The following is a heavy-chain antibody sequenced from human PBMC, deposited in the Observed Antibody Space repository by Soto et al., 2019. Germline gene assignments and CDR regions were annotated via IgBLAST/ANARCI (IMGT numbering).Heavy chain of an antibody. J-gene: IGHJ6*02. Sequence: QLQLVQSGPEVKKPGTSVKVSCKASGFIFTSSAVQWVRQARGQRLEWIGWIVVGSGNTNYAQKLQERVTITRDMSTSTVYMEVSSLRSEDTAVYYCAAGPRRDYYGSGSTHMDVWGQGTTVTVSS. CDR1: GFIFTSSA. D-gene: IGHD3-10*01. CDR2: IVVGSGNT. V-gene: IGHV1-58*01. CDR3: AAGPRRDYYGSGSTHMDV.